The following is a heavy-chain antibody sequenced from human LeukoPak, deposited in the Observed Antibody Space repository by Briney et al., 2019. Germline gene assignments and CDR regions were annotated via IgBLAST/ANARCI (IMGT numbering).Heavy chain of an antibody. CDR2: IYYSGST. CDR3: ASYTTSRYCSSPSCYRAFDI. J-gene: IGHJ3*02. D-gene: IGHD2-2*01. Sequence: SETLSLTCTVSGGSISSYYWSWIRQPPGKGLEWIGYIYYSGSTNYNPSLKSRVTISVDTSKNQFSLKLSSVTAADTAVYYCASYTTSRYCSSPSCYRAFDIWGQGTMVTVSS. CDR1: GGSISSYY. V-gene: IGHV4-59*01.